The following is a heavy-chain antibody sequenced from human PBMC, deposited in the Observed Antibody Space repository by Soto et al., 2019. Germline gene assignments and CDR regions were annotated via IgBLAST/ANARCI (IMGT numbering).Heavy chain of an antibody. CDR3: AKDFDSSGENDFDY. CDR1: GFTFSSYG. V-gene: IGHV3-30*18. D-gene: IGHD3-22*01. J-gene: IGHJ4*02. CDR2: ISYDGSNK. Sequence: QVQLVESGGGVVQPGRSLRLSCAASGFTFSSYGMHWVRQAPGKGLEWVAVISYDGSNKYYADSVKGRFTISRDNSKNTLYRQMNSLRAEDTAVYYCAKDFDSSGENDFDYWGQGTLVTVSS.